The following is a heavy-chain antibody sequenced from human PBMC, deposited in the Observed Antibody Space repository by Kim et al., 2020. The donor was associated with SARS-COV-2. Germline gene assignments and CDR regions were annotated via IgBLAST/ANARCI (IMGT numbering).Heavy chain of an antibody. CDR3: ARRRQAGATVVLDY. V-gene: IGHV4-34*01. Sequence: NPSLKSRVTISVDTSKNQFSRKLSAVTAADTAVYYCARRRQAGATVVLDYWGQGTLVTVSS. J-gene: IGHJ4*02. D-gene: IGHD1-26*01.